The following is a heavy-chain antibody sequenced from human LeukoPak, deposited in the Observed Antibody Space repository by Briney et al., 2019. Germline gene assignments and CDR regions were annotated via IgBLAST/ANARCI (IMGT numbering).Heavy chain of an antibody. V-gene: IGHV4-39*06. Sequence: SETLSLTCRVSGDSISGSSYYWGWIRQSPGKGLQWIAHIYYSGNTYYNPSLRGRVSTSVDTSRNQFALRLASVTAADTAVYYCARGLGVGATFFDYWGQGTLVTVSS. CDR1: GDSISGSSYY. J-gene: IGHJ4*02. CDR2: IYYSGNT. CDR3: ARGLGVGATFFDY. D-gene: IGHD1-26*01.